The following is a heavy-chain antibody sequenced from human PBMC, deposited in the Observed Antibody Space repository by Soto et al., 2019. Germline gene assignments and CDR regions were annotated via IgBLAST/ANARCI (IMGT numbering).Heavy chain of an antibody. J-gene: IGHJ4*02. D-gene: IGHD1-7*01. V-gene: IGHV1-58*01. Sequence: SVKVSCKASGFTFTSSAVQWVRQARGQRLEWIGWIVVGSGNTNYAQKFQERVTITRDMSTSTAYMELSSLRSEDTAVYYCAAAREALTGTTVYWGQGTLVTVSS. CDR1: GFTFTSSA. CDR2: IVVGSGNT. CDR3: AAAREALTGTTVY.